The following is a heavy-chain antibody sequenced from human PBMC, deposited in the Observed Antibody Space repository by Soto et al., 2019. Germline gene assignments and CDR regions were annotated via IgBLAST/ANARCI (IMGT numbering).Heavy chain of an antibody. CDR3: AKDRKLEPRLEFDAFDI. J-gene: IGHJ3*02. CDR2: ISGSGGST. CDR1: GFTFSSYA. D-gene: IGHD1-1*01. V-gene: IGHV3-23*01. Sequence: QPGGSLRLSCAASGFTFSSYAMSWVRQAPGKGLEWVSAISGSGGSTYYADSVKGRFTISRDNSKNTLYLQMSSLRAEDTAVYYCAKDRKLEPRLEFDAFDIWGQGTMVTVSS.